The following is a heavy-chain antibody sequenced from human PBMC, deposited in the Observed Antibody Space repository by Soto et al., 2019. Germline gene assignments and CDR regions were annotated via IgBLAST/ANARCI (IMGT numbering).Heavy chain of an antibody. Sequence: QLQLQESGPGLVKPSETLSLTCTVSGGSISSSSYYWGWIRQPPGKGLEWIGSIYYSGSTYYNPPLKSRVTISVDTSKTQFSLKLSSVTAADTAVYYCARRLYYDSSGFEGGGMDVWGQGTTVTVSS. J-gene: IGHJ6*02. CDR1: GGSISSSSYY. V-gene: IGHV4-39*01. CDR3: ARRLYYDSSGFEGGGMDV. CDR2: IYYSGST. D-gene: IGHD3-22*01.